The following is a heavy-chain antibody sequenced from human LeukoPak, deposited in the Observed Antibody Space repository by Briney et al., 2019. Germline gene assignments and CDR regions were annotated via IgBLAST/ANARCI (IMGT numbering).Heavy chain of an antibody. J-gene: IGHJ4*02. CDR1: GFTFRNYA. CDR3: ATDSWGSFNY. CDR2: ITYSGDNT. D-gene: IGHD7-27*01. Sequence: PVGSLRLSCAASGFTFRNYAIYWVRQAPGKGLECVSLITYSGDNTYYADSVKGRFTTSRDNSKNTLYLQMNSLRAEDTAVYYCATDSWGSFNYWGQGTLVTLSS. V-gene: IGHV3-23*01.